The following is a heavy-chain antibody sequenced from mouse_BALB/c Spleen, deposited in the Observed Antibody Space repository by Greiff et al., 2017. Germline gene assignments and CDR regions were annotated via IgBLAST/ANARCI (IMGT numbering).Heavy chain of an antibody. CDR1: GYTFTSYW. Sequence: VQLQQSGAELAKPGASVKMSCKASGYTFTSYWTHWVKQRPGQGLEWIGYINPSTGYTEYNQKFKDKATLTADKSSSTAYMQLSSLTSEDSAVYYCARSTMITAWFAYWGQGTLVTVSA. V-gene: IGHV1-7*01. CDR3: ARSTMITAWFAY. CDR2: INPSTGYT. D-gene: IGHD2-4*01. J-gene: IGHJ3*01.